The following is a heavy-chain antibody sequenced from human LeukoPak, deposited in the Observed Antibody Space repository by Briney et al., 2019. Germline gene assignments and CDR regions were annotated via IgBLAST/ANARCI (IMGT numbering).Heavy chain of an antibody. J-gene: IGHJ4*02. Sequence: ASVKVPCKASGYTFTSYGISWVRQAPGQGLEWMGWISAYNGNTNYAQKLQGRVTMTTDTSTSTAYMELRSLRSDDTAVYYCARDPDGVAVAGTLDDYWGQGTLVTVSS. CDR3: ARDPDGVAVAGTLDDY. V-gene: IGHV1-18*01. D-gene: IGHD6-19*01. CDR2: ISAYNGNT. CDR1: GYTFTSYG.